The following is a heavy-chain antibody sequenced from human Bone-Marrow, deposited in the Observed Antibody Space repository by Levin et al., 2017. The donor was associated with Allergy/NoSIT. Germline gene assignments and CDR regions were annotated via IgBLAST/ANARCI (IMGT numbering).Heavy chain of an antibody. V-gene: IGHV3-33*01. CDR2: IWYDGSNK. CDR3: ARDNYDSSGYYYDY. J-gene: IGHJ4*02. D-gene: IGHD3-22*01. CDR1: GFTFSSYG. Sequence: PGGSLRLSCAASGFTFSSYGMHWVRQAPGKGLEWVAVIWYDGSNKYYADSVKGRFTISRDNSKNTLYLQMNSLRAEDTAVYYCARDNYDSSGYYYDYWGQGTLVTVSS.